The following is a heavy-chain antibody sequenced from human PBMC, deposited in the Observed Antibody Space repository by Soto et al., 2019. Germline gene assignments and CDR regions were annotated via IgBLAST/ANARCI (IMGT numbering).Heavy chain of an antibody. CDR2: ISAFIGNT. CDR3: AREAGYYDSSGYYPYGMDV. Sequence: GASVKVSCKASGYTFTSYGISWVRQAPGQGLEWMGWISAFIGNTNYAQKLQGRVTMTTDESTSTAYMELSSLRSEDTAVYYCAREAGYYDSSGYYPYGMDVWGQGTTVTVSS. D-gene: IGHD3-22*01. CDR1: GYTFTSYG. J-gene: IGHJ6*02. V-gene: IGHV1-18*01.